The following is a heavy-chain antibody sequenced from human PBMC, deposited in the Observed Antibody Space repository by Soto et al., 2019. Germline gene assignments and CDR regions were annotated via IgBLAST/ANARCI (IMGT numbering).Heavy chain of an antibody. CDR2: ISGSGGST. V-gene: IGHV3-23*01. J-gene: IGHJ6*02. Sequence: PGGSLRLSCVASGFTVSNYAMTWVRQDPGKGLEWVSAISGSGGSTYYADSVKGRFTISRDTSKNTLYLQMNTLRAEDTALYHCARETPAGSPKKNYYSYVMDVWGQGTTVTVSS. D-gene: IGHD3-10*01. CDR3: ARETPAGSPKKNYYSYVMDV. CDR1: GFTVSNYA.